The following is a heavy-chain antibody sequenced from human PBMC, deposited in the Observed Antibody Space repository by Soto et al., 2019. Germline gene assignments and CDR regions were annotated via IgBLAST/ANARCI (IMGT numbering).Heavy chain of an antibody. CDR3: ARGHKSRYFDY. Sequence: EVQLVETGGGLIQPGGSLRLSCAASGFTVSSNYMSWVRQAPGKGLEWVSVIYSGGSTYYADYVKGRFTISRDNSKNTLYLQMNSLRAEDTAVYYCARGHKSRYFDYWGQGTLVTVSS. D-gene: IGHD2-2*01. CDR2: IYSGGST. CDR1: GFTVSSNY. V-gene: IGHV3-53*02. J-gene: IGHJ4*02.